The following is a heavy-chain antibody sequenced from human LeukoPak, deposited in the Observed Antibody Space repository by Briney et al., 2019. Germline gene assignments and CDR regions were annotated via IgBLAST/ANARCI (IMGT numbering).Heavy chain of an antibody. V-gene: IGHV4-61*02. CDR3: ARSFGTGYGPNYYYYYYMDV. J-gene: IGHJ6*03. CDR1: GGSISSGSYY. Sequence: SETLSLTCTVSGGSISSGSYYWSWIRQPAGKGLEWIGRIYTSGSTNYNPSLKSRVTISVDTSKNQFSLKLSSVTAADTAVYYCARSFGTGYGPNYYYYYYMDVWGKGTTVTISS. CDR2: IYTSGST. D-gene: IGHD5-12*01.